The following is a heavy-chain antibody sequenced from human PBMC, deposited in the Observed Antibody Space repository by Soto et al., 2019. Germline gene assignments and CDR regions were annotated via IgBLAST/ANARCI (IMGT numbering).Heavy chain of an antibody. Sequence: QLQLQESGSGLVKPSQTLSLTCAVSGGSISSSGYSWSWIRQPPGKGLEWIGYIYHSGSTYYNRSLKSRVTTSVDRSKNQFTLKPSSVTAADTAVYYCAGGQQLVRNYWGQGTLVTVSS. V-gene: IGHV4-30-2*01. CDR3: AGGQQLVRNY. CDR1: GGSISSSGYS. J-gene: IGHJ4*02. CDR2: IYHSGST. D-gene: IGHD6-13*01.